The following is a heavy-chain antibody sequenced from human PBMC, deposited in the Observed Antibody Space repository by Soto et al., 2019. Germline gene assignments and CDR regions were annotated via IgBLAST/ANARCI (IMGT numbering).Heavy chain of an antibody. J-gene: IGHJ4*02. V-gene: IGHV3-53*01. CDR2: MYSGGTT. Sequence: SLRLSCAASGFTVSSNYMSWVRQAPGKGLEWVSVMYSGGTTYYADSVKGRFTISRDNSKNTLYLQMNSLRAEDTGVYYCARDGVGTTVFFGYLDYWGQGALDTVSS. CDR1: GFTVSSNY. CDR3: ARDGVGTTVFFGYLDY. D-gene: IGHD4-17*01.